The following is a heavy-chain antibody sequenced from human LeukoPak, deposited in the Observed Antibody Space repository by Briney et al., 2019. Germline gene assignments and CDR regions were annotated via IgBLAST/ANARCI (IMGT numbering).Heavy chain of an antibody. J-gene: IGHJ4*02. CDR2: IYTSGST. V-gene: IGHV4-61*02. Sequence: SQTLSPTCTVSGGSISSGSYYWSWIRQPAGKGLEWIGRIYTSGSTNYNPSLKSRVTISVDTSKNQFSLKLSSVTAADTAVYYCARGPGYWGQGTLVTVSS. CDR3: ARGPGY. CDR1: GGSISSGSYY.